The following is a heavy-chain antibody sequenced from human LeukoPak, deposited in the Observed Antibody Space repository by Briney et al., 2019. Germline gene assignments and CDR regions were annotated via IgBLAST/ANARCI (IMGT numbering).Heavy chain of an antibody. CDR2: INPNSGAI. J-gene: IGHJ4*02. CDR3: ARRHYGSGSYSNSRCVC. CDR1: GYTFTAYY. D-gene: IGHD3-10*01. Sequence: ASVKVSCKASGYTFTAYYIHWVRQPHGQGLEWMGWINPNSGAINDAQKFQGRVSMTSETPIGTAYMELSVLRSDDTAVYFCARRHYGSGSYSNSRCVCWGQGSLVTVSS. V-gene: IGHV1-2*02.